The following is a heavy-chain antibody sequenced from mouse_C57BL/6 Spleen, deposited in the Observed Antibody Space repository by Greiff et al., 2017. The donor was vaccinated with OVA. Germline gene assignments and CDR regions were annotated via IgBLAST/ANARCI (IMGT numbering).Heavy chain of an antibody. CDR2: IRSKSNNYAT. Sequence: EVQLQESGGGLVQPKGSLKLSCAASGFSFNTYAMNWVRQAPGKGLEWVARIRSKSNNYATYYADSVKDRFTISRDDSESMLYLQMNNLKTEDTAMYYCVRPSLYDYDDGWYFDVWGTGTTVTVSS. J-gene: IGHJ1*03. CDR1: GFSFNTYA. V-gene: IGHV10-1*01. D-gene: IGHD2-4*01. CDR3: VRPSLYDYDDGWYFDV.